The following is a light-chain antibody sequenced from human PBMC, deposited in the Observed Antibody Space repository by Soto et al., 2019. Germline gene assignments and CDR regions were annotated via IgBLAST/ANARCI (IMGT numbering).Light chain of an antibody. J-gene: IGKJ1*01. CDR3: QEDNNSAAGT. V-gene: IGKV3D-7*01. CDR1: QSVSSSY. CDR2: GAS. Sequence: ALVARSASQSVSSSYLAWYQHKPGQAPRLLIHGASSRVTGIPDRFSGSGSGTKSTHTVLRSRHYYFAAYSCQEDNNSAAGTFAQGTKVDIK.